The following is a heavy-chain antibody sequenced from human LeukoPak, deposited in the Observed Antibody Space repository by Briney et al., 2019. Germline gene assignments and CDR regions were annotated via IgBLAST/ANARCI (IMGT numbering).Heavy chain of an antibody. CDR2: IRSKAYGGTT. D-gene: IGHD5-24*01. J-gene: IGHJ4*02. Sequence: GGSLRLSCTASGFTFGDYAMSWVRQAPGKGLEWVGFIRSKAYGGTTEYAASVKGRFTISRDDSKSIAYLQMNSLKTEDTAVYYCTRDLTVEMRDYWGQGTLVTVPS. CDR3: TRDLTVEMRDY. V-gene: IGHV3-49*04. CDR1: GFTFGDYA.